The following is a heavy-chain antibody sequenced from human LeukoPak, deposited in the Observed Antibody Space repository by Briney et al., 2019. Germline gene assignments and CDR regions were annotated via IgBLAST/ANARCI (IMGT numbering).Heavy chain of an antibody. CDR3: AKDQYFVTGYYSHMDV. CDR2: ISYDGSNI. D-gene: IGHD2-21*02. CDR1: GFTFSSYG. Sequence: PGGSLRLSCAASGFTFSSYGMHWVRQAPGKGLEWVAVISYDGSNINYAESVKGRFTISRDNSKNTLYLQMNSLRAEDTAVYYCAKDQYFVTGYYSHMDVWGKGTTVTISS. V-gene: IGHV3-30*18. J-gene: IGHJ6*03.